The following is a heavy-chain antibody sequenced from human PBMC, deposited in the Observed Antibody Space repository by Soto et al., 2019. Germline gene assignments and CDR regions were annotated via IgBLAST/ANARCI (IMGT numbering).Heavy chain of an antibody. CDR3: AAVVVVAANDYYYYYMDV. CDR1: GGSISSYY. Sequence: SETLSLTCTVSGGSISSYYWSWIRQPPGKGLEWIGYIYYSGSTNYNPSLKSRVTISVDTSKNQFSLKLSSVTAADTAVYYCAAVVVVAANDYYYYYMDVWGKGTTVTVSS. V-gene: IGHV4-59*01. CDR2: IYYSGST. D-gene: IGHD2-15*01. J-gene: IGHJ6*03.